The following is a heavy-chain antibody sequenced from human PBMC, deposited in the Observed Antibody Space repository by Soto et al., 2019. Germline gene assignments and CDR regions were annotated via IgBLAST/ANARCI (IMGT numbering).Heavy chain of an antibody. CDR1: GDSINSVDHY. D-gene: IGHD1-26*01. J-gene: IGHJ5*02. CDR2: IYHSGST. Sequence: QVQLQESGPGLVRPSQTLSLTCTVSGDSINSVDHYWSWIRQPPGKGLEWMGYIYHSGSTHYNPSLNSRLTLSIDTSTNRFSLTLTSVTAADTAVYFCARLRWETENNWFDPWGQGALVTVSS. CDR3: ARLRWETENNWFDP. V-gene: IGHV4-30-4*01.